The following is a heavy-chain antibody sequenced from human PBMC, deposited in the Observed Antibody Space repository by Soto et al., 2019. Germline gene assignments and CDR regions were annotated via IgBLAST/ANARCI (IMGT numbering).Heavy chain of an antibody. CDR2: IGTAGDT. CDR1: GFTFSSYD. V-gene: IGHV3-13*01. J-gene: IGHJ2*01. D-gene: IGHD4-17*01. CDR3: ARGGYGDVAYWYFDL. Sequence: EVQLVESGGGLVQPGGSLRLSCAASGFTFSSYDMHWVRQATGKGLEWVSAIGTAGDTYYPGSVKGRFTISRENAKNSLYLQMNSLRAGDTAVYYCARGGYGDVAYWYFDLWGRGTLVTVSS.